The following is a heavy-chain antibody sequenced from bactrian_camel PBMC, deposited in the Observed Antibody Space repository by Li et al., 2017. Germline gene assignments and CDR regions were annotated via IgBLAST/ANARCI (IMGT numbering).Heavy chain of an antibody. CDR1: GTLDNF. D-gene: IGHD1*01. V-gene: IGHV3S63*01. Sequence: HVQLVESGGGTVQAGGSLNLSCVASGTLDNFITWFRQGPGKEREGIATITLREEYAYYVDTVRGRFTISRVNAKNLYLQMNRLEPEDTAMYFCAAAAYLYCIGSESQGGERINWHYWGQGTQVTVS. CDR3: AAAAYLYCIGSESQGGERINWHY. J-gene: IGHJ4*01. CDR2: ITLREEYA.